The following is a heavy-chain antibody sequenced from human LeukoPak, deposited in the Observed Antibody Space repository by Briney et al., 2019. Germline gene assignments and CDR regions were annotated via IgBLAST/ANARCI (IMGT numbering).Heavy chain of an antibody. J-gene: IGHJ5*02. CDR3: ARYYYDSSVYYSPNWFAP. V-gene: IGHV4-30-4*01. CDR1: GGSISSGDYY. CDR2: IYYSGST. Sequence: SETLSLTCTVSGGSISSGDYYWSWIRQPPGKGLEWIGYIYYSGSTYYNPSLKSRVTISVDTSKNQFSLKLSSVTAADTAVYYCARYYYDSSVYYSPNWFAPGAKEPLVTVP. D-gene: IGHD3-22*01.